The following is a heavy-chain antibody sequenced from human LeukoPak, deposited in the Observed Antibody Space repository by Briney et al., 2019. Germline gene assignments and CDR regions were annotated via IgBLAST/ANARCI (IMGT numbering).Heavy chain of an antibody. CDR3: ARGVSRGVDY. CDR1: GYTFTNYD. CDR2: VSTDSGNS. Sequence: ASVTVSCKASGYTFTNYDINWVRQATGQGLEWLGWVSTDSGNSDSAQKFQGRITLTRDTSISTVFLELRNLRSDDTAVYYCARGVSRGVDYWGQGTLVTVSS. D-gene: IGHD3-16*01. V-gene: IGHV1-8*02. J-gene: IGHJ4*02.